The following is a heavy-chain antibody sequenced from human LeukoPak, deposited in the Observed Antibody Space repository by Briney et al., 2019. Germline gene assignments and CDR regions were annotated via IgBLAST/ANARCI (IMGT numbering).Heavy chain of an antibody. CDR2: INPSIGDT. CDR3: AVSAFDY. Sequence: ASVKVSCTASGYTFTNYYIHWVRQAPGQGLEWVGIINPSIGDTKNAQKFQGRVTMTWDTSTSTVYMELSSLRYEDTAVYYCAVSAFDYWGQGTLVTVPS. V-gene: IGHV1-46*03. CDR1: GYTFTNYY. D-gene: IGHD3-10*01. J-gene: IGHJ4*02.